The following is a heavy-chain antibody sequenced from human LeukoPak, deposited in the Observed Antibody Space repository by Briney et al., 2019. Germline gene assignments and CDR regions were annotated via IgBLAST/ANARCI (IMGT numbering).Heavy chain of an antibody. CDR1: GGSISSGDYY. CDR3: ASTLTYYDFWRGPHADYYYYMDV. Sequence: SQTLSLTCTVSGGSISSGDYYWSWIRQPPGKGLEWFGYIYYSGSTYYNPSLKSRVTISVDTSKNQFSLKLSSVTAADTAVYYCASTLTYYDFWRGPHADYYYYMDVWGKGTTVTVSS. V-gene: IGHV4-30-4*08. D-gene: IGHD3-3*01. CDR2: IYYSGST. J-gene: IGHJ6*03.